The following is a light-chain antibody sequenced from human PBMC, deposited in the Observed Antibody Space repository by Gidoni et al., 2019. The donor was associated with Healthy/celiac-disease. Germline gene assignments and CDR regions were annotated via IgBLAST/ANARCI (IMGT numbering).Light chain of an antibody. V-gene: IGLV1-36*01. CDR2: YDD. J-gene: IGLJ2*01. CDR3: AAWDDSLNGPV. Sequence: QSVLTQPPSVSEAPRQRVTISCSGSSSNIGNNAVNWYKQLPGKATKLLIYYDDLLPSGVSDRFSGSKSGTSASLAISGLQSEDEADYYCAAWDDSLNGPVFGGGTKLTVL. CDR1: SSNIGNNA.